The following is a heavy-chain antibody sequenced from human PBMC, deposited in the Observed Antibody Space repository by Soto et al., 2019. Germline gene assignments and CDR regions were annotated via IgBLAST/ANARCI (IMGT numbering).Heavy chain of an antibody. V-gene: IGHV4-61*01. D-gene: IGHD3-10*01. CDR3: VRERRAGNWFDS. Sequence: XGTLSLTCTVSGGPVKCDFYYWSWIRQPPGKGLEWIGYIYNIMSTNYNPSLRSRVTMSLDTSNNQFSLKLTSVTAADTAVYYCVRERRAGNWFDSWGQGTLVTVSS. J-gene: IGHJ5*01. CDR2: IYNIMST. CDR1: GGPVKCDFYY.